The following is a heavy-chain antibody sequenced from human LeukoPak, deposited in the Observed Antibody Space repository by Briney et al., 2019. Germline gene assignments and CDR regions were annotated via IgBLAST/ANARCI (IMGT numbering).Heavy chain of an antibody. Sequence: PSETLSLTCTVSGGSISSGYWSWFRRPPGRGRQWIGSIYFTGSTDYNPPLKSRVAISVDTSKNQFSLKLTSVTAADTAVYYCACSNTTLAPFDYWGQGTLITVSS. V-gene: IGHV4-59*01. CDR1: GGSISSGY. CDR2: IYFTGST. D-gene: IGHD1-1*01. J-gene: IGHJ4*02. CDR3: ACSNTTLAPFDY.